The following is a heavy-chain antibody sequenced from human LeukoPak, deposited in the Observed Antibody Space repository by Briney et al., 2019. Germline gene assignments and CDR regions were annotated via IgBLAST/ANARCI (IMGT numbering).Heavy chain of an antibody. CDR2: INPNSGGT. J-gene: IGHJ6*02. D-gene: IGHD6-13*01. V-gene: IGHV1-2*02. CDR3: ARGSSWYGQGYYYGMDV. CDR1: GYTFTGYY. Sequence: ASVKVSCKASGYTFTGYYMHWVRQAPGQGLEWMGWINPNSGGTNYAQKFQGRVTMTRDTSISTAYMELNRLRSDDTAVYYCARGSSWYGQGYYYGMDVWGQGTTVTVSS.